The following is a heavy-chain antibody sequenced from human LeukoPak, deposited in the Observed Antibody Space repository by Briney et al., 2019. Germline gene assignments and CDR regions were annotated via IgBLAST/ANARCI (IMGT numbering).Heavy chain of an antibody. D-gene: IGHD4-23*01. Sequence: KPSETLSLTCTVSGGSISSSSYYWGWIRQPPGKGLEWIGSIYYSGSTYYNPSLKSRVTISVDTSKNQFSLKLSSVTAADTAVYYCAKATVEWGDFDYWGQGTLVTVSS. CDR1: GGSISSSSYY. V-gene: IGHV4-39*01. J-gene: IGHJ4*02. CDR3: AKATVEWGDFDY. CDR2: IYYSGST.